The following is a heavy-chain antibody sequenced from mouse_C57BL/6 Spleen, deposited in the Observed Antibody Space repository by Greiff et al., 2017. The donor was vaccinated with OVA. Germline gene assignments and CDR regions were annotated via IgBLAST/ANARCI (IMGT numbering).Heavy chain of an antibody. CDR2: INPGSGGT. V-gene: IGHV1-54*01. D-gene: IGHD1-1*01. J-gene: IGHJ2*01. CDR3: ARPNYYGSTRDY. Sequence: QVQLQQSGAELVRPGTSVKVSCTASGYAFTNYLIEWVKQRPGQGLEWIGVINPGSGGTNYNEKFKGKATLTADKSSSTAYMQLSSLTSEDSAVYFCARPNYYGSTRDYWGQGTTLTVSS. CDR1: GYAFTNYL.